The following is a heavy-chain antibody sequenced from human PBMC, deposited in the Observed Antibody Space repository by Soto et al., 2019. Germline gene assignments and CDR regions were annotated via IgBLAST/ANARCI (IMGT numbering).Heavy chain of an antibody. J-gene: IGHJ4*02. D-gene: IGHD5-12*01. CDR3: ARSSGRDGYNFDFDY. Sequence: QVQLVESGGGVVQPGRSLRLSCTASGFTFSSYGMHWVRQAPGKGLEWVAVIYYDGSNKYYADSVKGRFTISRDNSKNPLYLQVNSLRAEDTAVYYCARSSGRDGYNFDFDYWGQGTLVTVSS. CDR1: GFTFSSYG. V-gene: IGHV3-33*01. CDR2: IYYDGSNK.